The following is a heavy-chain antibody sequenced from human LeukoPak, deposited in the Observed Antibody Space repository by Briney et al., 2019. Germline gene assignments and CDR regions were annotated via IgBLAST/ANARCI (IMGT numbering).Heavy chain of an antibody. Sequence: EASVKVSCKSSGCTFSSYAINWVRQAPGQGLEWMGGFIPIFDTSNYAQKFQGRVTFTSDNSTSTAYMELSSLRSEDTAVYYCARGHQDFWSGYYPFDIWGQGTMVTVSS. V-gene: IGHV1-69*06. CDR3: ARGHQDFWSGYYPFDI. CDR1: GCTFSSYA. CDR2: FIPIFDTS. D-gene: IGHD3-3*01. J-gene: IGHJ3*02.